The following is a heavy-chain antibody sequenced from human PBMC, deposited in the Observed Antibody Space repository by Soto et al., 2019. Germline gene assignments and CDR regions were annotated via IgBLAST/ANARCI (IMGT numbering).Heavy chain of an antibody. CDR1: GFTFSSYA. J-gene: IGHJ6*02. V-gene: IGHV3-30-3*01. Sequence: PGWSLRLSCAASGFTFSSYAMHWVRQAPGKGLEWVAVISYDGSNKYYADSVKGRFTISRDNSKNTLYLQMNSLIAEDTAVYYCARERVVGIWIRNYYYYGMDVWGQGFPVTVTS. D-gene: IGHD1-1*01. CDR2: ISYDGSNK. CDR3: ARERVVGIWIRNYYYYGMDV.